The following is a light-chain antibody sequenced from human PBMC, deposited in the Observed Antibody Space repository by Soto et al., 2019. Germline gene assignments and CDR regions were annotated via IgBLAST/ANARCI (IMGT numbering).Light chain of an antibody. CDR2: DVS. V-gene: IGLV2-23*02. J-gene: IGLJ2*01. CDR3: CSYACSSTVV. CDR1: SSDVGGQNA. Sequence: QSALTQPASVSGSPGQSITISCTGTSSDVGGQNAVSWYQQHPGKAPKFIIYDVSKRPSGVSSRFSGSKSGNTASLTLSGLQAEDEADYYCCSYACSSTVVFGGGTKLTVL.